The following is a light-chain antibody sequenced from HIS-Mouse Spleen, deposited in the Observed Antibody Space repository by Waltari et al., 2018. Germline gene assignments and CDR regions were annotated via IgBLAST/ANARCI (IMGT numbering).Light chain of an antibody. V-gene: IGLV2-23*01. CDR2: EGS. Sequence: QSALTQPASVSGSPGQSITISCTGTSSDVGRYNLVSWYQQHPGKAPKLMIYEGSKRPSGGSNRFAGSKSGNTASLTISGLQAEDEADYYCCSYAGSSTLVFGGGTKLTVL. J-gene: IGLJ3*02. CDR1: SSDVGRYNL. CDR3: CSYAGSSTLV.